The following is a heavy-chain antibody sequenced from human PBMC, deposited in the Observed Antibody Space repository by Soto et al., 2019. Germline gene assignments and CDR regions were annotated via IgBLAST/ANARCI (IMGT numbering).Heavy chain of an antibody. Sequence: EVQLLESGGGLVQPGGSLRLSCAASGVTFSSYAMSWVRQAPGKVLEWVSAISGSGGSTYYADSVKGRFTISRDNSKNTLYLQMNSLSADDTAVYYWAKEVVPAAHLPNWFDPWGQGTLVTVSS. CDR3: AKEVVPAAHLPNWFDP. J-gene: IGHJ5*02. V-gene: IGHV3-23*01. CDR2: ISGSGGST. D-gene: IGHD2-2*01. CDR1: GVTFSSYA.